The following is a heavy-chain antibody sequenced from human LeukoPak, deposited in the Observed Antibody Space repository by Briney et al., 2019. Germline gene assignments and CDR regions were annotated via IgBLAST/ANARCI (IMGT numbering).Heavy chain of an antibody. CDR1: GFTVSSNY. CDR3: ASSRWLQLLIDY. CDR2: IYSGGST. J-gene: IGHJ4*02. D-gene: IGHD5-24*01. Sequence: PGGSLRLSCAASGFTVSSNYMSWVRQAPGKGLEWVSVIYSGGSTYYADSVKGRFTISRDNSKNTLYLQMNSLRAEDTAVYYCASSRWLQLLIDYWGQGTLVTVSS. V-gene: IGHV3-66*01.